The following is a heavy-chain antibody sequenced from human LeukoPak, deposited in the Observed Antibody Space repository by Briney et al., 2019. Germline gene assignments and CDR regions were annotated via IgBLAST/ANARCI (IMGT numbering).Heavy chain of an antibody. CDR2: IIPIFGTA. Sequence: SVKVSCKASGGTFSSYAISWVRQAPGQGLEWMGGIIPIFGTANYAQKFQGRVTITADESTSTAYMELSSLRSEDTAVYYCARDSRPLSSKGMGYYYYYMDVWGKGTTVTVSS. D-gene: IGHD3-10*01. CDR1: GGTFSSYA. CDR3: ARDSRPLSSKGMGYYYYYMDV. J-gene: IGHJ6*03. V-gene: IGHV1-69*01.